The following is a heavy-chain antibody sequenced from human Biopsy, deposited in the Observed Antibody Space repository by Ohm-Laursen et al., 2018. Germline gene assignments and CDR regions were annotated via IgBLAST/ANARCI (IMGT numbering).Heavy chain of an antibody. J-gene: IGHJ4*02. D-gene: IGHD3-3*01. V-gene: IGHV4-39*01. CDR2: VYYSGST. CDR3: ARHSLDDFWSGAHYYFDY. CDR1: GGSISSRNHY. Sequence: SETLSLTCSVSGGSISSRNHYCGWLRQPPGKGLEWIGHVYYSGSTFYNSSLESRVTVSVDTSKNQFHLRLTSMSASDTAVYYCARHSLDDFWSGAHYYFDYWGLGTLVTVSS.